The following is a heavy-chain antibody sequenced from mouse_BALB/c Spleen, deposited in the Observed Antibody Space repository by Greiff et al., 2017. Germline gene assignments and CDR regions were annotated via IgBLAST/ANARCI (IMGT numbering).Heavy chain of an antibody. V-gene: IGHV5-12-2*01. CDR1: GFTFSSYT. CDR3: ARRGPHAMDY. CDR2: ISNGGGST. Sequence: EVQGVESGGGLVQPGGSLKLSCAASGFTFSSYTMSWVRQTPEKRLEWVAYISNGGGSTYYPDTVKGRFTISRDNAKNTLYLQMSSLKSEDTAMYYCARRGPHAMDYWGQGTSVTVSS. J-gene: IGHJ4*01.